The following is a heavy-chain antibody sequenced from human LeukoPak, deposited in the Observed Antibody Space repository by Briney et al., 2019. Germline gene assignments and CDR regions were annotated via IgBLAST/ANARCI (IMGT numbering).Heavy chain of an antibody. D-gene: IGHD3-10*01. V-gene: IGHV4-59*01. CDR2: IYYSGST. J-gene: IGHJ4*02. Sequence: SETLSLTCTVSGGSSSSYYWSWIRQPPGKGLEWIGYIYYSGSTNYNPSLKSRVTISVDTSKNQFSLKLSSVTAADTAVYYCARGRTYYYGSGSHYFDYWGQGTLVTVSS. CDR3: ARGRTYYYGSGSHYFDY. CDR1: GGSSSSYY.